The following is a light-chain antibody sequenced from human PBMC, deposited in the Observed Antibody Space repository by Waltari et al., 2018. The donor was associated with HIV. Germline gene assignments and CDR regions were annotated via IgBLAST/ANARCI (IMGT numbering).Light chain of an antibody. CDR1: NSDSNG. J-gene: IGLJ3*02. Sequence: SNVLTQPPSVSVAPGKTARITRRGNNSDSNGGHWYQQKPGQAPLLVLSYDSDRPSGIPERFSGSNSGNTATLTISRVEVGDEADYYCQVWDSSSDHWVFGGGTKLTVL. V-gene: IGLV3-21*04. CDR3: QVWDSSSDHWV. CDR2: YDS.